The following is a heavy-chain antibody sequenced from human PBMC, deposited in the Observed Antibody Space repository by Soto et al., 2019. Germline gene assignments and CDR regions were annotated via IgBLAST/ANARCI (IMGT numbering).Heavy chain of an antibody. CDR2: ISDTGSSH. CDR3: AKDRGGDCPDNSCYFGADY. Sequence: GGSLRLSCVGSGFTFSSYGMHWVRQAPGKGLECVAVISDTGSSHYYAASVEGRSTISRENSKNTLSLHMDRLRVEDTAVYYCAKDRGGDCPDNSCYFGADYWGQGTPVTVSS. D-gene: IGHD2-2*01. J-gene: IGHJ4*02. V-gene: IGHV3-30*18. CDR1: GFTFSSYG.